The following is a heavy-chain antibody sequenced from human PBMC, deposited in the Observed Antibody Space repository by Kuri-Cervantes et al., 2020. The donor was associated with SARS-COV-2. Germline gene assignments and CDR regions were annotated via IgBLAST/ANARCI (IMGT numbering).Heavy chain of an antibody. V-gene: IGHV3-9*01. CDR3: AKDREIYCGGDCYSTYFDY. D-gene: IGHD2-21*01. CDR1: GFTFDDYA. CDR2: ISWNSGSI. J-gene: IGHJ4*02. Sequence: SLKISCAASGFTFDDYAMHWVRQAPGKGLEWVSGISWNSGSIGYADSVKGRFTISRDNAKNSPYLQMNSLRAEDTALYYCAKDREIYCGGDCYSTYFDYWGQGTLVTVSS.